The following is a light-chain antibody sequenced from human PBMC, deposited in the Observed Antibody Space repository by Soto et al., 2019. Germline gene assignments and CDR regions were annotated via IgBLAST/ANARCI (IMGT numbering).Light chain of an antibody. Sequence: EIVMTQSPATLSVSPGERATFSCRASQSIRSNLAWYQHKPGQSPRLLISSASTRATGIPARFSGSGSGTEFTLTISSLQSADLAIYYCHQYENWPPTFGQGNKVEIK. CDR2: SAS. CDR3: HQYENWPPT. J-gene: IGKJ1*01. CDR1: QSIRSN. V-gene: IGKV3D-15*01.